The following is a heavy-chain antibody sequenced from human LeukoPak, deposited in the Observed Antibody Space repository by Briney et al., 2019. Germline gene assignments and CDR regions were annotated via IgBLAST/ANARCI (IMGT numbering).Heavy chain of an antibody. D-gene: IGHD3-22*01. Sequence: SEALSLTCAVYGGSFSGYYWSWIRQPPGKGLEWIGEINHSGSTNYNPSLKSRVTISVDTSKNQFSLKLSSVTAADTAVYYCARGEGFHDSSGYYYSYDAFDIWGQGTMVTVSS. CDR1: GGSFSGYY. V-gene: IGHV4-34*01. J-gene: IGHJ3*02. CDR3: ARGEGFHDSSGYYYSYDAFDI. CDR2: INHSGST.